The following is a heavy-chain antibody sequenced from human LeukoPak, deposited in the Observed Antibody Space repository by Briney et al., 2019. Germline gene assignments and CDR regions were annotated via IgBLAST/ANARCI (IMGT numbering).Heavy chain of an antibody. CDR2: IYYNRST. CDR1: GASINSYY. V-gene: IGHV4-59*01. Sequence: SETLSLTCSVSGASINSYYWSWIRQPPGKGLEWIGNIYYNRSTTYHPSLKSRVTISVDTSKNQFSLKLSSVTAADTAVYYCARAAATVTTGYYFDYWGQGTLVTVSS. D-gene: IGHD4-17*01. CDR3: ARAAATVTTGYYFDY. J-gene: IGHJ4*02.